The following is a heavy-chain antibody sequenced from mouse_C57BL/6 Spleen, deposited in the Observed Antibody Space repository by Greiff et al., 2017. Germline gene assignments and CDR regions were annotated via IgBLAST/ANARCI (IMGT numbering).Heavy chain of an antibody. Sequence: EVKLMESGGGLVKPGGSLKLSCAASGFTFSSYAMSWVRQTPEKRLEWVATISDGGSYTYYPDNVKGRFTISRDNAKNNLYLQMSHLKSEDTAMYYCARASYDYGSSYWYFDVWGTGTTVTVSS. J-gene: IGHJ1*03. CDR1: GFTFSSYA. V-gene: IGHV5-4*03. CDR3: ARASYDYGSSYWYFDV. D-gene: IGHD1-1*01. CDR2: ISDGGSYT.